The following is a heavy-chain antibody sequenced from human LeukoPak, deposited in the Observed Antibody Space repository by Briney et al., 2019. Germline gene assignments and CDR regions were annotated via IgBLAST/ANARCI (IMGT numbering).Heavy chain of an antibody. CDR3: ARGVVGADHNWFDP. J-gene: IGHJ5*02. CDR1: GASSSSADHY. CDR2: IYFSGST. Sequence: PSETLSLTCLVSGASSSSADHYWTWIRQPPGKGLEWVGYIYFSGSTYYNPSLKSRVTISVDTSKNQFSLKLSSVTAADTAVYYCARGVVGADHNWFDPWGQGTLVTVSS. D-gene: IGHD1-26*01. V-gene: IGHV4-30-4*07.